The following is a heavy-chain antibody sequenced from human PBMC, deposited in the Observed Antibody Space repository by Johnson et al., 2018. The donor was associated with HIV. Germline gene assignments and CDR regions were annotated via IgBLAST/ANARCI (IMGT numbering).Heavy chain of an antibody. V-gene: IGHV3-23*04. J-gene: IGHJ3*02. D-gene: IGHD3-16*01. CDR3: ARDGGRGDFDI. CDR1: GFTFSSYA. Sequence: VQLVESGGGLVQPGGSLRLSCAASGFTFSSYAMSWVRQAPGKGLEWVSGISGTGDSTYYADSVKGRFTISRDNSKNSLYLQMNSLRVEDTAVYYCARDGGRGDFDIWGQGTRVSVSS. CDR2: ISGTGDST.